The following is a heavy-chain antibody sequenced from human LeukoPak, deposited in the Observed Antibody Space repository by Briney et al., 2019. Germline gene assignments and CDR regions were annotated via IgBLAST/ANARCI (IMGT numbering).Heavy chain of an antibody. Sequence: GGSLRLSCAASGFTFSSYWMSWVRQAPGKGLVWVSRINSDGSSTSYADSVKGRFTISRDNAKNTLYLQMNSLRAEDTAVYYCARAGYYYYYYMDVWGKGTTVTVSS. CDR3: ARAGYYYYYYMDV. J-gene: IGHJ6*03. CDR1: GFTFSSYW. V-gene: IGHV3-74*01. CDR2: INSDGSST.